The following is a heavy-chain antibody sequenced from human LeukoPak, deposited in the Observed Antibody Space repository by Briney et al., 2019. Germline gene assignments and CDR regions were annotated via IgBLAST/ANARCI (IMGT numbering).Heavy chain of an antibody. CDR1: GYTFTSYY. J-gene: IGHJ4*01. CDR2: INPSGGGI. CDR3: ARVSTQDPIYYGAGRYDY. Sequence: ASVKVSCKASGYTFTSYYLHWVRQSPGQGLEWMGIINPSGGGISYAQKLQGRVTMTSDTSTSTVYMELSSLRSEDTAVYFCARVSTQDPIYYGAGRYDYWGQGTLVTVSS. D-gene: IGHD3-10*01. V-gene: IGHV1-46*04.